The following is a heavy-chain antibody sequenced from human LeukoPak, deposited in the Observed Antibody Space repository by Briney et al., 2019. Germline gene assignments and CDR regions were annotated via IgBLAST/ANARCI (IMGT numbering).Heavy chain of an antibody. Sequence: SSETLSLTCAVYGGSFSGYYWSWIRQPPGKGLEWIGEINHSGSTNYNPSLKSRVTISVDTSKNQFSLKLSSVTAADTAVYYCARGPNPLTRVTRLGWFAPWGQGTLVTVSS. D-gene: IGHD4-17*01. J-gene: IGHJ5*02. V-gene: IGHV4-34*01. CDR3: ARGPNPLTRVTRLGWFAP. CDR1: GGSFSGYY. CDR2: INHSGST.